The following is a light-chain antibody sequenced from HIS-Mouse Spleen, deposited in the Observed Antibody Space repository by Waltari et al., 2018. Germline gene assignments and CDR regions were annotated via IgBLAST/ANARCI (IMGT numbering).Light chain of an antibody. J-gene: IGKJ4*01. V-gene: IGKV3-20*01. Sequence: EIVLTQSPGTLSLSPGERATLSCRASQSVSSSYLAWYQQKPGQAPRLLIYGASSRATGIPDRVSGSGSGTDFTLTISRLEPEDFAVYYCQQYLTFGGGTKVEIK. CDR3: QQYLT. CDR2: GAS. CDR1: QSVSSSY.